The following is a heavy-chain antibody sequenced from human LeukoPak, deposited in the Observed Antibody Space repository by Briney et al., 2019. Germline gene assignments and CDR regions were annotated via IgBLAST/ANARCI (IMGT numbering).Heavy chain of an antibody. J-gene: IGHJ4*02. V-gene: IGHV4-39*01. CDR3: ARLSRLGDYFDY. CDR2: IYYSGST. Sequence: SETLSLTCTVSGGSISSSSYYWGWIRQPPGKGLEWIGSIYYSGSTYYNPSLKSRVTISVDTSKNQFSLKLSSVTAADTAVYYCARLSRLGDYFDYGGQETLVTVPS. D-gene: IGHD4-17*01. CDR1: GGSISSSSYY.